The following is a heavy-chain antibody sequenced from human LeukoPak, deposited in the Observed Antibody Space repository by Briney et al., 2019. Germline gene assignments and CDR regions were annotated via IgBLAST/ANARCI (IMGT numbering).Heavy chain of an antibody. CDR1: GFTFSSYN. J-gene: IGHJ4*02. CDR2: ISSGSSTK. D-gene: IGHD3-16*01. V-gene: IGHV3-48*01. Sequence: GGSLRLSCAASGFTFSSYNMHWVRQAPGRGLEWISYISSGSSTKYYADSAKGRFTISRDNAKKSLYLQMNSLRAEDTAVYYCARDYDYVWGSLGYWGQGTLVTVSS. CDR3: ARDYDYVWGSLGY.